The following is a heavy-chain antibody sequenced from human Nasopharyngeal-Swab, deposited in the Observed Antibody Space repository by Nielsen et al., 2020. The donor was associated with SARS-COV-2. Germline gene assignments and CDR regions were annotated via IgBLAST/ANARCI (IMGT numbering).Heavy chain of an antibody. Sequence: ASVKVSCKASGYTFTGYNIHWVRQAPGQGLEWMGWINPYGGSTNYAQKFQGRVTMTRDTSTRTAYMELSSLTSGDTAIYYCARGRPDSESMEWYPPRKCFDSGGQGTLVTDSS. CDR1: GYTFTGYN. CDR3: ARGRPDSESMEWYPPRKCFDS. D-gene: IGHD2-8*01. CDR2: INPYGGST. J-gene: IGHJ5*01. V-gene: IGHV1-2*02.